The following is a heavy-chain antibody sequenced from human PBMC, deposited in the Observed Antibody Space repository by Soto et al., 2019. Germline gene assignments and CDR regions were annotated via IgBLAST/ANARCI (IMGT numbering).Heavy chain of an antibody. D-gene: IGHD3-10*01. CDR1: GGSFSGYY. CDR2: INHSGST. J-gene: IGHJ4*02. Sequence: QVQLQQWGAGLLKPSETLSLTCAAYGGSFSGYYWSWIRQPPGKGLAWIGAINHSGSTNYNPSLTSLVTISVDTAKNQFSLKLSSVTAADTAVYYCATGPYGSGTPVYWGQGTLVTVSS. V-gene: IGHV4-34*01. CDR3: ATGPYGSGTPVY.